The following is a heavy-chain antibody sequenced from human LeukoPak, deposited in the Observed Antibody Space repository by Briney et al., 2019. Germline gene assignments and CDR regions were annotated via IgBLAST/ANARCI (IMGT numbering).Heavy chain of an antibody. D-gene: IGHD3-3*01. CDR2: INPNSGGT. J-gene: IGHJ4*02. V-gene: IGHV1-2*02. Sequence: ASVKVSCKASGYTFTGYYMHWVRQAPGQGLEWMGWINPNSGGTKYAQKFQGRVTMTRDTSISTAYMELSRLRSDDTAVYYCARGKLRFLEWLLSIDYWGQGTLVTVSS. CDR1: GYTFTGYY. CDR3: ARGKLRFLEWLLSIDY.